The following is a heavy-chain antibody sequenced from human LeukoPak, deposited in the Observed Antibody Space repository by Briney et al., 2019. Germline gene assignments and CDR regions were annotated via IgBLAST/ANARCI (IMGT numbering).Heavy chain of an antibody. D-gene: IGHD1-20*01. V-gene: IGHV3-48*01. Sequence: GALRLSCAAPGFNFSIYNMKWVRPAPGEGLGWGSYITRSSTTIYYADSVKGRFTISRDNTKNSLYLQMNSLRVEDTAIYYCAGGDYNWNGFDPWGQGTLVTVSS. J-gene: IGHJ5*02. CDR3: AGGDYNWNGFDP. CDR2: ITRSSTTI. CDR1: GFNFSIYN.